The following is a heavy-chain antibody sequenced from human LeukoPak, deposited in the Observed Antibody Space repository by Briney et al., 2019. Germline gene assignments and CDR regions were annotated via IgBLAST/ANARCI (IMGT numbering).Heavy chain of an antibody. CDR3: ARREPRALSGSSGAFAI. Sequence: SETLSLTCTLSGGSISSYYGSWIRQPAGKGLEWIGRIYTSWRTHYNPSLQSRVTMSVETSKKQLSLKLRSVTAADTAVFYCARREPRALSGSSGAFAISGEGTMVTLSS. CDR2: IYTSWRT. V-gene: IGHV4-4*07. J-gene: IGHJ3*02. D-gene: IGHD6-6*01. CDR1: GGSISSYY.